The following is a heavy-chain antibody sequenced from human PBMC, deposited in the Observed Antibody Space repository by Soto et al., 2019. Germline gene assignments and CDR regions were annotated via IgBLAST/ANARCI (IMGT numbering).Heavy chain of an antibody. CDR3: AKDSLRSIVATTRGCLNY. Sequence: PGGSLRLSCAASGFTFSSCAMGWVRQAPGKGLEWVSDIIDSGGSTYYADSVKGRFTISRDNSKSTLYLQMNSLRAEDTALYYCAKDSLRSIVATTRGCLNYWGQGTLVTVSS. CDR1: GFTFSSCA. D-gene: IGHD5-12*01. V-gene: IGHV3-23*01. CDR2: IIDSGGST. J-gene: IGHJ4*02.